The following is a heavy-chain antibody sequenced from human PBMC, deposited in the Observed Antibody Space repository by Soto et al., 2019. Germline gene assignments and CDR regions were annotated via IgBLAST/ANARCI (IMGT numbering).Heavy chain of an antibody. V-gene: IGHV3-23*01. CDR3: AKDSPIFGVVIMSPPYDY. J-gene: IGHJ4*02. D-gene: IGHD3-3*01. CDR1: GFTFSSYA. CDR2: ISGSGGST. Sequence: GGSLRLSCAASGFTFSSYAMSWVRQAPGKGLEWVSAISGSGGSTYYADSVKGRFTISRDNSKNTLYLQMNSLRAEDTAVYYCAKDSPIFGVVIMSPPYDYWGQGTLVTVSS.